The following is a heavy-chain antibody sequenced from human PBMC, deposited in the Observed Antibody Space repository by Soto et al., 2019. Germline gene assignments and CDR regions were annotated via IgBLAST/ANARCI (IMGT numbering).Heavy chain of an antibody. CDR3: ARGRYYYDSSGVNGAFDI. J-gene: IGHJ3*02. Sequence: GSLRLSCAASGFTFSSYDMHWVRQATGKGLEWVSAIGTAGDTYYPGSVKGRFTISRENAKNSLYLQMNSLRAGDTAVYYCARGRYYYDSSGVNGAFDIWGQGTMLTVSS. V-gene: IGHV3-13*01. CDR1: GFTFSSYD. D-gene: IGHD3-22*01. CDR2: IGTAGDT.